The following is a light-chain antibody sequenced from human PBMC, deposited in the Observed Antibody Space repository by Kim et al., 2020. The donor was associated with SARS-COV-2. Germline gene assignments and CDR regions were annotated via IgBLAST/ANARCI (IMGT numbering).Light chain of an antibody. CDR1: QDIIND. J-gene: IGKJ5*01. CDR3: LQHNTYPIT. CDR2: GAS. V-gene: IGKV1-17*01. Sequence: ASVGDRVTITCRASQDIINDLGWYQQNPGRAPKRLIYGASSLQSGVPSMFSGSGSGTEFTLTISSLQPEDFATYFCLQHNTYPITFGQGTRLEIK.